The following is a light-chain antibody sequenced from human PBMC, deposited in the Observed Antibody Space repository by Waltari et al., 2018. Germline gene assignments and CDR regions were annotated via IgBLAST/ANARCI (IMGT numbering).Light chain of an antibody. CDR2: EAT. Sequence: QSALTQPASVSVSPGQSITISCTGTTSDVGSYNFVSWYQQHPGNAPKLMIYEATKRPSGVSDRFSGSKSGNTASLTISGLQAEDEADYYCCSYAGSNTWVFGGGTKVTVL. CDR1: TSDVGSYNF. CDR3: CSYAGSNTWV. V-gene: IGLV2-23*01. J-gene: IGLJ3*02.